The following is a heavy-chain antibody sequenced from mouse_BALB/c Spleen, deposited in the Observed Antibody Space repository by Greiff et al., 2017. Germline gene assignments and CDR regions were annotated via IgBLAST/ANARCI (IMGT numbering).Heavy chain of an antibody. CDR2: ISSGGSYT. J-gene: IGHJ2*01. Sequence: EVMLVESGGGLVKPGGSLKLSCAASGFTFSSYAMSWVRQTPEKRLEWVATISSGGSYTYYPDSVKGRFTISRDNAKNTLYLQMSSLRSEDTAMYYCARGHGYWGQGTTLTVSS. CDR3: ARGHGY. CDR1: GFTFSSYA. V-gene: IGHV5-9-1*01.